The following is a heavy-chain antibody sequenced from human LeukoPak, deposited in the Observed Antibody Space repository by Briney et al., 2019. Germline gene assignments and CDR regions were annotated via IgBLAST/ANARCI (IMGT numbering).Heavy chain of an antibody. CDR1: GYTFTGYY. CDR2: INPNTGGT. CDR3: ARAPMIVVVFPPRLDF. J-gene: IGHJ4*02. V-gene: IGHV1-2*02. Sequence: ASVKVSCKTSGYTFTGYYMHWVRQAPGQGLEWMGWINPNTGGTDYAQKFQGRVTMTSDMSISTAYMELSSLRSDDTAVYYCARAPMIVVVFPPRLDFWGQGTLVTVSS. D-gene: IGHD3-22*01.